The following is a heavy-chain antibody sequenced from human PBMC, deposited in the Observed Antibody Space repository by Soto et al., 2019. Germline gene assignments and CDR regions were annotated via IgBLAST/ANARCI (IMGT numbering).Heavy chain of an antibody. D-gene: IGHD2-21*02. CDR1: GYSFTSYW. V-gene: IGHV5-51*01. J-gene: IGHJ3*02. CDR2: IYPGDSDT. Sequence: PRESLKISCKGSGYSFTSYWIGWVRQMPGKGLEWMGIIYPGDSDTRYSPSFQGQVTISADKSISTAYLQWSSLKASDTAMYYCAAVVTAIEDAFDIWGQGTMVTVSS. CDR3: AAVVTAIEDAFDI.